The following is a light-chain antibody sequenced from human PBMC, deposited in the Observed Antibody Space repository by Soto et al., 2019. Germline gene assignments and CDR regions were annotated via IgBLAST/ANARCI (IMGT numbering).Light chain of an antibody. V-gene: IGKV1-39*01. CDR3: QQSYSTAIT. CDR1: QCISRW. J-gene: IGKJ5*01. CDR2: AAS. Sequence: DIQMTLSPSTLAASVVDRGTITCRTSQCISRWLAWYQQKPGKAPKLLIYAASSMQSGVPSRFSGSGSGTDFTLTISSLQPEDFATYYCQQSYSTAITFGQGTRLEIK.